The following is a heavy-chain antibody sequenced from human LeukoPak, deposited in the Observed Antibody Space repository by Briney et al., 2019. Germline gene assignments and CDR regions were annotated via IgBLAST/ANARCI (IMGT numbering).Heavy chain of an antibody. V-gene: IGHV5-10-1*01. J-gene: IGHJ4*02. CDR1: GFSFTSYW. D-gene: IGHD2-15*01. CDR3: ARGLRGGPSGGGLDY. CDR2: IDLSDSYT. Sequence: GESLRISCKGSGFSFTSYWVSWVRQMPGKGLEWMGRIDLSDSYTNYSPSFQGHVTISVDKSISTAYLQWSSLKASDTAIYYCARGLRGGPSGGGLDYWGQGTLVTVSS.